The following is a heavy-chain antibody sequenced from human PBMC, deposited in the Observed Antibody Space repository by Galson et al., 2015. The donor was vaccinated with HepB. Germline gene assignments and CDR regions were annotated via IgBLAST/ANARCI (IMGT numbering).Heavy chain of an antibody. CDR2: ISYDGSNK. V-gene: IGHV3-30*18. Sequence: SLRLSCAASGFTFSSYGMHWVRQAPGKGLEWVAVISYDGSNKYYADSVKGRFTISRDNSKNTLYLQMNSLRAEDTAVYYCAKEGGMIQGETDAFDIWGQGTMVTVSS. CDR1: GFTFSSYG. CDR3: AKEGGMIQGETDAFDI. J-gene: IGHJ3*02. D-gene: IGHD3-16*01.